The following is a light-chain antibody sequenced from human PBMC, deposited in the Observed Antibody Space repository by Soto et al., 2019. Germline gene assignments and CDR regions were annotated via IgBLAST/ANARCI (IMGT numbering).Light chain of an antibody. V-gene: IGKV1-13*02. J-gene: IGKJ2*01. CDR1: QGISTL. Sequence: AIQLTQSPSSLSASVGDRVTITCRASQGISTLLAWYQQKPGKAPKVLIYESSLLQSGVPSRFSGSGAGTDFTLTISSLQPEDFATYYCHQSYSTLMYTFGQGTKLEIK. CDR3: HQSYSTLMYT. CDR2: ESS.